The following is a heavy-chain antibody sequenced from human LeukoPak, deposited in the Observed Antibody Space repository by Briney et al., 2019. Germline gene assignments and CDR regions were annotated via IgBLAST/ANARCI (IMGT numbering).Heavy chain of an antibody. V-gene: IGHV4-38-2*02. CDR1: GYSISSGYY. J-gene: IGHJ5*02. CDR2: IYHSEST. D-gene: IGHD3-3*01. Sequence: SETLSLTCTVSGYSISSGYYWGWIRQPPGKGLEWIGSIYHSESTYYNPSLKSRVTISVDTSKNLFSLKLSSVTAADTAVYYCAREELNYDFWSGYYVPDWFDPWGQGTLVTVSS. CDR3: AREELNYDFWSGYYVPDWFDP.